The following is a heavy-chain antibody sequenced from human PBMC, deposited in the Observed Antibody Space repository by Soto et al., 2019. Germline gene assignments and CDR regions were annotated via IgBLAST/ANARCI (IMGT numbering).Heavy chain of an antibody. J-gene: IGHJ5*02. D-gene: IGHD2-15*01. V-gene: IGHV1-8*01. CDR3: ARGLSSLYCSGGSCYSGNDP. CDR1: GYTFTSYD. Sequence: QVQLVQSGAEVKKPGASVKVSCKASGYTFTSYDINWVRQATGQGLEWMGWMNPNSGNTGYAQKFQGRVTMTRNTSISTAYMELSSLRSEDTAVYYCARGLSSLYCSGGSCYSGNDPWGQGTLVTVSS. CDR2: MNPNSGNT.